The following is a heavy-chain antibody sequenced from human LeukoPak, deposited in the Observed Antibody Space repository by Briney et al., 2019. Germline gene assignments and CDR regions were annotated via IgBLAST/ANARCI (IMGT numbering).Heavy chain of an antibody. V-gene: IGHV4-34*01. J-gene: IGHJ4*02. CDR2: IYYSGST. D-gene: IGHD6-6*01. CDR1: GGSFSDYY. Sequence: SETLSLTCAVYGGSFSDYYWSWIRQPPGKGLEWIGSIYYSGSTYYNPSLKSRVTISVDTSKNQFSLKLSSVTAADTAVYYCARPRYSSSSAGSYYFDYWGQGTLVTVSS. CDR3: ARPRYSSSSAGSYYFDY.